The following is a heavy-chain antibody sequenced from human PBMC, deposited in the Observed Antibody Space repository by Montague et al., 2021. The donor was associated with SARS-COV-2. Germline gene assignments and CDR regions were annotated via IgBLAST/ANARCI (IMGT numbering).Heavy chain of an antibody. CDR1: GFTFSFYW. V-gene: IGHV3-7*01. J-gene: IGHJ4*02. D-gene: IGHD6-13*01. Sequence: SLILSCAASGFTFSFYWMSWVRQAPGKGLEWVANIKQDGSEKYYXDSVKGRFTISRDNAKNSLYLQMNSLRAEDTAVYYCARVPSSSWYFEYWGQGTLVTVSS. CDR2: IKQDGSEK. CDR3: ARVPSSSWYFEY.